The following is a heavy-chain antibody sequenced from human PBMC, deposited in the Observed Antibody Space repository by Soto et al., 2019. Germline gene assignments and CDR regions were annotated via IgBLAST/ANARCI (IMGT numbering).Heavy chain of an antibody. Sequence: PSETLSLTCTVSGDTISSGDYYWSWIRQPPGKGLEWIGYIYYSGVTYYSPSLKGRLTISFATSKNQFSLKLSSVTAADTAVYYCARLRIVATISEFDYWGQGTLVTVSS. CDR2: IYYSGVT. D-gene: IGHD5-12*01. V-gene: IGHV4-30-4*08. CDR3: ARLRIVATISEFDY. CDR1: GDTISSGDYY. J-gene: IGHJ4*02.